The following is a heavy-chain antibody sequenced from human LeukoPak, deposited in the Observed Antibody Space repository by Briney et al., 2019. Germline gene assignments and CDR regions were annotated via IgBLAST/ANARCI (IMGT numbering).Heavy chain of an antibody. D-gene: IGHD2-15*01. CDR2: ISGGGGST. CDR3: ARTPGGYCSGGSCYFDY. Sequence: GGSLRLSCAASGFIFSSYAMSWVRQAPGKGLEWVSAISGGGGSTYYADSVKGRFTISRDNSKNTLYLRMNSLRAEDTAVYYCARTPGGYCSGGSCYFDYWGQGTLVTVSS. V-gene: IGHV3-23*01. CDR1: GFIFSSYA. J-gene: IGHJ4*02.